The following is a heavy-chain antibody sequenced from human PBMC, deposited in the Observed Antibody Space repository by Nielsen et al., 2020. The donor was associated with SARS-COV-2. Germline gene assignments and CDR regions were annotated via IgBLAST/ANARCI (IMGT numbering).Heavy chain of an antibody. CDR1: GGSISSSY. J-gene: IGHJ5*02. CDR3: ARVRRYCSGGSCYSFWFDP. Sequence: SETLSLTCTVSGGSISSSYWSWIRQPPGKGLEWIGYIYYSGSLTYNPSLKGRVTISADTSRNQFSLKLSSVTAADTAVYYCARVRRYCSGGSCYSFWFDPWGQGTLVTVSS. V-gene: IGHV4-59*12. CDR2: IYYSGSL. D-gene: IGHD2-15*01.